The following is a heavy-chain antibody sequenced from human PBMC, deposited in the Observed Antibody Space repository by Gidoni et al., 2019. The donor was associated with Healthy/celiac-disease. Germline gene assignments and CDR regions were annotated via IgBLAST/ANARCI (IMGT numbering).Heavy chain of an antibody. CDR1: GYTFTSYD. J-gene: IGHJ6*02. Sequence: QVQLVQSGAEVKKPGASVKVSCKASGYTFTSYDINWVRQATGQGLERIGWMNPNSGNTGYAQKFQGRVTMTRNTSISTAYMELSSLRSEDTAVYYCARGRTVVTPFGNYYYGMDVWGQGTTVTVSS. D-gene: IGHD2-15*01. CDR2: MNPNSGNT. V-gene: IGHV1-8*01. CDR3: ARGRTVVTPFGNYYYGMDV.